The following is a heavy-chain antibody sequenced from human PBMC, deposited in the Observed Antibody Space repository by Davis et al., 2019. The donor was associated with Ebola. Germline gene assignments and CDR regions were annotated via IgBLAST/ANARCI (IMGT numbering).Heavy chain of an antibody. CDR3: AKIKGMSSLSSYWYFDL. Sequence: GESLKISCAASGFTFDDYGMSWVRQTPGKGLEWVSAINWDGGSAAYADSVKGRFTISRDNAKNSLYLQMNSLRAEDTALYYCAKIKGMSSLSSYWYFDLWGRGTLVTVSS. CDR2: INWDGGSA. J-gene: IGHJ2*01. D-gene: IGHD2-2*01. V-gene: IGHV3-20*04. CDR1: GFTFDDYG.